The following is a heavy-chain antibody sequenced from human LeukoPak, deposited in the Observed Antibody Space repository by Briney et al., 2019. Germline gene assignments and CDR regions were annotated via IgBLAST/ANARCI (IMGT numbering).Heavy chain of an antibody. CDR1: GYSISSGYY. V-gene: IGHV4-38-2*01. Sequence: SETLSLTCAVSGYSISSGYYWGWIRQPPGKGLEWIGSIYHSGSTYYSPSLKSRVTISVDTSKNQLSLKLSSVTAADTAVYYCARSKIAVAAPFDYWGQGTLVTVSS. CDR2: IYHSGST. J-gene: IGHJ4*02. CDR3: ARSKIAVAAPFDY. D-gene: IGHD6-19*01.